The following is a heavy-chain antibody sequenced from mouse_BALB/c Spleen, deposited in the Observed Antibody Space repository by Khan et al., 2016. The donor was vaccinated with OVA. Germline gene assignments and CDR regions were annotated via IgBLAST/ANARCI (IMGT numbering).Heavy chain of an antibody. Sequence: VQLKESGPELVKPGASVKLSCKASGYTFTSYVMHWVQQKPGQGLEWIGYINPYNDGTKYNEKFKGKATLTLAKSSSTAYMELSSLTSEDSAVYYCARGGYDGDFDVWGSGTTVTVSS. D-gene: IGHD2-2*01. CDR2: INPYNDGT. CDR1: GYTFTSYV. V-gene: IGHV1S136*01. J-gene: IGHJ1*01. CDR3: ARGGYDGDFDV.